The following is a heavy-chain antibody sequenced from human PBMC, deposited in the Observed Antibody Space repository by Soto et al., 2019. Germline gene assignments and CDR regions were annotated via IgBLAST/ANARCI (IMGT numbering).Heavy chain of an antibody. CDR1: GFTFSSYS. Sequence: EVQLVESGGGLVQPGGSLRLSCAASGFTFSSYSMNWVRQAPGKGLEWVSYISSSSSTIYYADSVKGRFTISRDNAKNSLYLQMNSLRDEDTAVYYCARDQLHCSSTSCYTEFDLFDYWGQGTLVTVSS. D-gene: IGHD2-2*02. V-gene: IGHV3-48*02. CDR2: ISSSSSTI. J-gene: IGHJ4*02. CDR3: ARDQLHCSSTSCYTEFDLFDY.